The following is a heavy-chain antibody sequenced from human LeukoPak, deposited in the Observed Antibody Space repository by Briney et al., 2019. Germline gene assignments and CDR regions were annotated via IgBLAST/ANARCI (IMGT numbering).Heavy chain of an antibody. Sequence: PGGSLRLSCAASGFTFSSYTMYWVRQAPGKGLEYVSAISSNGGSTYYANSVKGRFTISRDKSKNTLYLQMSNLRGEDMAVYYCARGDNWRFDYWGQGTLVTVS. V-gene: IGHV3-64*01. J-gene: IGHJ4*02. D-gene: IGHD1-1*01. CDR3: ARGDNWRFDY. CDR1: GFTFSSYT. CDR2: ISSNGGST.